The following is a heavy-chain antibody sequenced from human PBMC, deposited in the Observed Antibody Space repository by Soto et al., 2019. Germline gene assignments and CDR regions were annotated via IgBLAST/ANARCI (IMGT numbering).Heavy chain of an antibody. CDR2: IYYSGST. V-gene: IGHV4-39*01. CDR1: GGSISSSSYY. Sequence: QLQLQESGPGLVKPSETLSLTCTVSGGSISSSSYYWGWIRQPPGKGLEWIGSIYYSGSTYYNPSLKSRVTISVDTSKHQYGLKPSSVTAADMAVYYCASIQGLVRFLEWLSVPWGQGTLVTVSS. CDR3: ASIQGLVRFLEWLSVP. D-gene: IGHD3-3*01. J-gene: IGHJ5*02.